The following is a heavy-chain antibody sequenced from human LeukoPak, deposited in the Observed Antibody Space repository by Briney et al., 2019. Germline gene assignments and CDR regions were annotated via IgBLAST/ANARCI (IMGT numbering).Heavy chain of an antibody. CDR2: IYYSGTT. D-gene: IGHD6-19*01. J-gene: IGHJ4*02. CDR1: GGCLSSFY. V-gene: IGHV4-59*12. Sequence: SETLSLTCTVSGGCLSSFYCSLIRQPPGKGLEWIGYIYYSGTTNYNPSLKSRVTMSVDTPKNQLSLKLSSVTAADTAVYYCARGCVAVAGCLDYWGQGTLVTVSS. CDR3: ARGCVAVAGCLDY.